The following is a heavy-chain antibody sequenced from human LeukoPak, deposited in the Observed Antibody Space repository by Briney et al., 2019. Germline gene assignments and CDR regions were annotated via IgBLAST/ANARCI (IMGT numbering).Heavy chain of an antibody. CDR2: ISGSGGST. J-gene: IGHJ4*02. Sequence: PGGSLRLSCAASGFTFSSYAMSWVRQAPGKGLEWVSAISGSGGSTYYADSVKGRFTISRDNSKNTLYLQMNSLRAEDTAVYYCAKDPVRYNWNDEDVDYWGQGTLVTVSS. CDR1: GFTFSSYA. D-gene: IGHD1-1*01. CDR3: AKDPVRYNWNDEDVDY. V-gene: IGHV3-23*01.